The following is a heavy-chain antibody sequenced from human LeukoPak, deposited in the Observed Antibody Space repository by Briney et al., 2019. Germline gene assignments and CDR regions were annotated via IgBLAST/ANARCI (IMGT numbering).Heavy chain of an antibody. Sequence: ASVKVSCKASGYTFTGYYMHWVRQAPGQGLEWMGWINPNSGGTNYAQKFQGRVTMTRDTSISTAYMELSRLRSDDTAVYYCARDLALYYYDSSGFDIWGQGTMVTVSS. J-gene: IGHJ3*02. CDR3: ARDLALYYYDSSGFDI. D-gene: IGHD3-22*01. CDR1: GYTFTGYY. V-gene: IGHV1-2*02. CDR2: INPNSGGT.